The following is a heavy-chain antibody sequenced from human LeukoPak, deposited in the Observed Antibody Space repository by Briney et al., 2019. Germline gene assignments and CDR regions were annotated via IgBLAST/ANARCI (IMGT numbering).Heavy chain of an antibody. CDR2: IYYSGST. V-gene: IGHV4-30-4*01. D-gene: IGHD4-17*01. CDR1: GGSISGGDYY. Sequence: SETLSLTCTVSGGSISGGDYYWSWIRQPPGKGLEWIGYIYYSGSTYYNPSLKSRVTISVDTSKNQFSLKLSSVTAADTAVYYCAREGGDYPTAYFDYWGQGTLVTVSS. J-gene: IGHJ4*02. CDR3: AREGGDYPTAYFDY.